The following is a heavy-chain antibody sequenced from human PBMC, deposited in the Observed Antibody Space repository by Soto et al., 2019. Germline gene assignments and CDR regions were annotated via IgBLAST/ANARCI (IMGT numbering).Heavy chain of an antibody. Sequence: SETLSLTCTVSGGSISSYYWNWIRQPPGKGLEWIGYFFYTGSTNYNPSLESRLTMSVDVSKNHFSLKLNSVTAADTAVYYCAGGTDGKKVAYWGQGALVTVSS. V-gene: IGHV4-59*01. CDR1: GGSISSYY. CDR2: FFYTGST. CDR3: AGGTDGKKVAY. J-gene: IGHJ4*02. D-gene: IGHD5-12*01.